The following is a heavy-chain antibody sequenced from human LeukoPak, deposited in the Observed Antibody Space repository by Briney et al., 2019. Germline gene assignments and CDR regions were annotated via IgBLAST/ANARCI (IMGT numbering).Heavy chain of an antibody. J-gene: IGHJ3*02. CDR3: ARIPPDYYDTDWVAFDI. CDR2: INPSGGST. D-gene: IGHD3-22*01. Sequence: GASVKVSCKASGYTFTSYYMHWVRQAPGQGLEWMGIINPSGGSTSYAQKFQGRVTMTRNTSISTAYMELSSLRSEDTAVYYCARIPPDYYDTDWVAFDIWGQGTMVTVSS. V-gene: IGHV1-46*01. CDR1: GYTFTSYY.